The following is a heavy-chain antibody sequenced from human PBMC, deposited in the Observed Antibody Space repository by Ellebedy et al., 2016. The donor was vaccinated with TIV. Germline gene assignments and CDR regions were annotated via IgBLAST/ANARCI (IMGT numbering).Heavy chain of an antibody. CDR1: GYSFTSYW. J-gene: IGHJ3*02. D-gene: IGHD3-10*01. Sequence: PGGSLRLSCKDSGYSFTSYWIGWVRQMPGKGLEWMAIIYPGNSYTTYSPSFQGHVTISIYKSISTAYLQWSSLKASDSAVYYCARGLGRGGTSSFGAFDIWGQGTTVTVSS. V-gene: IGHV5-51*01. CDR3: ARGLGRGGTSSFGAFDI. CDR2: IYPGNSYT.